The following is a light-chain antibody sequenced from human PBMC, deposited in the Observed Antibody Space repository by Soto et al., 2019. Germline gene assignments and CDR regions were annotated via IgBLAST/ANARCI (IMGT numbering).Light chain of an antibody. J-gene: IGKJ1*01. CDR1: QSVSSY. CDR3: QQSYSTPRT. CDR2: GAS. V-gene: IGKV1-39*01. Sequence: DIQMTQSPSSLSASVGDRFTITCRAIQSVSSYLNWYQQKPGKAPKHLIYGASTLHSGVPSRFSGSGSGTDFTLTVSSLQPEDFATYYCQQSYSTPRTLGQGTKVESK.